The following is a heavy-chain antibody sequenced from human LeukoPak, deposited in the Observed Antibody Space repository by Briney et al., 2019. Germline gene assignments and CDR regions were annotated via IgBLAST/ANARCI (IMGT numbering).Heavy chain of an antibody. J-gene: IGHJ3*02. D-gene: IGHD3-10*01. Sequence: SVKVSCKVSGVTYSSYAISWVRQAPGQGLEWMGGIIPIFGTANYAQKFQGRVTITADESTSTAYMELSSLRSEDTAVYYCARVRYYYNSFEAFDIWGQGTMVTVSS. CDR2: IIPIFGTA. CDR1: GVTYSSYA. CDR3: ARVRYYYNSFEAFDI. V-gene: IGHV1-69*13.